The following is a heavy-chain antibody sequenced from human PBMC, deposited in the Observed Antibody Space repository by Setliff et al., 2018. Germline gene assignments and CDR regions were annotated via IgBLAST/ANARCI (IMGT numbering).Heavy chain of an antibody. CDR3: ARGRNVAARLLDS. Sequence: KASETLSLTCTVSGGSVNSGYDNWNWLRQPAGKGLEWIGHINRRGSTNFTPSLKSRVTISLDTSKNQFSLKLISVSAADTAVYYCARGRNVAARLLDSWGQGTLVTVSS. V-gene: IGHV4-61*09. CDR2: INRRGST. D-gene: IGHD6-6*01. J-gene: IGHJ4*02. CDR1: GGSVNSGYDN.